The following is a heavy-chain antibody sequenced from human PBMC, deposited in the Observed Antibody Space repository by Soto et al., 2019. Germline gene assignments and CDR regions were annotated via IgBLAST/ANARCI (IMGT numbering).Heavy chain of an antibody. CDR1: GFTFSSYA. V-gene: IGHV3-23*01. CDR2: ISGSGGST. J-gene: IGHJ4*02. D-gene: IGHD2-15*01. CDR3: AKEPGLENVVVVAATPPVYFDY. Sequence: GGSLRLSCAASGFTFSSYAMSWVRQAPGKGLEWVSAISGSGGSTYYADSVKGRFTISRDNSKNTLYLQMNSLRAEDTAVYYCAKEPGLENVVVVAATPPVYFDYWGQGTLVTVSS.